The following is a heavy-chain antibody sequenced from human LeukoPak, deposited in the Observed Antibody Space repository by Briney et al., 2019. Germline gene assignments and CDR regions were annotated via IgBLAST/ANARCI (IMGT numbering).Heavy chain of an antibody. CDR3: ARGAPPQN. CDR1: GYSISSGYY. CDR2: IYHSGST. J-gene: IGHJ4*02. V-gene: IGHV4-38-2*02. Sequence: SETLSLTCTVSGYSISSGYYWGWIRQPPGKGLEWIGSIYHSGSTYYNPSLKSRVTISVDTSKNQFSLKLSSVTAADTAVYYCARGAPPQNWGQGTLVTVSS.